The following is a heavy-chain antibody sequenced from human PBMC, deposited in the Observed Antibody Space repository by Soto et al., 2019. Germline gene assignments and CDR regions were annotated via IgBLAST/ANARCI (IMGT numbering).Heavy chain of an antibody. CDR3: ARQHPLDSSAWYN. CDR2: IYAGNSDT. CDR1: VYSFADYW. V-gene: IGHV5-51*01. J-gene: IGHJ4*02. D-gene: IGHD6-19*01. Sequence: ESLKISCKGSVYSFADYWIGWVRQMPGKGLEFRGPIYAGNSDTRYSPSFEGQVTMSVDKSINTAYVHWTSLKASDTAIYYCARQHPLDSSAWYNGGQGTLVSVSS.